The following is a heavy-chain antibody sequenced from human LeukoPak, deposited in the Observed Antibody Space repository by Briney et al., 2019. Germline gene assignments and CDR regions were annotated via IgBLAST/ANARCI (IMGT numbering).Heavy chain of an antibody. J-gene: IGHJ4*02. CDR3: ARDWTGSGYDFGY. D-gene: IGHD5-12*01. V-gene: IGHV4-59*12. Sequence: SETLSLTCTVSGGSFTINYWCWIGLPPGKGLEWIGYRYYSVNTIYTPSLKSRVTMSLDKSKNQFFLTLSLVTAADTAVYYCARDWTGSGYDFGYWGQGTLVTVSS. CDR2: RYYSVNT. CDR1: GGSFTINY.